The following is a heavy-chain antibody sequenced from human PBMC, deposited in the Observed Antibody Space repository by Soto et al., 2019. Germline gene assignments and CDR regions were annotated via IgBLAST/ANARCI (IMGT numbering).Heavy chain of an antibody. Sequence: EVQLLESGGGLVQPGGSLRLSCAASGFTFSSYAMSWVRQAPGKGLEWVSAISGSGGSTYYADSVKGRFTISRDNSQNTLYLQMNSLRAEDTAVYYCAKDKGRITMVRGVNFDYWGQGTLVTVSS. V-gene: IGHV3-23*01. CDR3: AKDKGRITMVRGVNFDY. J-gene: IGHJ4*02. CDR2: ISGSGGST. CDR1: GFTFSSYA. D-gene: IGHD3-10*01.